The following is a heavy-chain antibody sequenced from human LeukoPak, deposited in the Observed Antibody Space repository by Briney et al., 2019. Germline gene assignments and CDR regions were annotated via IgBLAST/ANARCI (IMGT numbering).Heavy chain of an antibody. CDR3: ARGPLYDSSGYRY. CDR2: MNPNSGNT. CDR1: GGTFSSYT. J-gene: IGHJ4*02. Sequence: EASVKVSCKASGGTFSSYTISWVRQATGQGLEWMGWMNPNSGNTGYAQKFQGRVTMTRNTSISTAYMELSSLRSEDTAVYYCARGPLYDSSGYRYWGQGTLVTVSS. V-gene: IGHV1-8*02. D-gene: IGHD3-22*01.